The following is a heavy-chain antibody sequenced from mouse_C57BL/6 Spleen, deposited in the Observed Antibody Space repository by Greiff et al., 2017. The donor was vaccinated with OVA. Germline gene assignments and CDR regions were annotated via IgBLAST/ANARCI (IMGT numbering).Heavy chain of an antibody. CDR3: AGGSWTDYFDY. J-gene: IGHJ2*01. V-gene: IGHV1-26*01. CDR2: INPNNGGT. CDR1: GYTFTDYY. Sequence: EVQLQQSGPELVKPGASVKISCKASGYTFTDYYMNWVKQSHGKSLEWIGDINPNNGGTSYNQKFKGKATLTVDKSSRTAYMERRSLTSEDSADYYCAGGSWTDYFDYWCQGTTLTVSS.